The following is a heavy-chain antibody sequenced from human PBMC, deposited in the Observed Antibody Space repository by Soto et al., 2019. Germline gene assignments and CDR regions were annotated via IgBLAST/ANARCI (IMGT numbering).Heavy chain of an antibody. CDR1: GYTFTSYG. V-gene: IGHV1-18*01. J-gene: IGHJ1*01. CDR3: ARAVDYYDSSGYYTHEYFQH. Sequence: QVQLVQSGAEVKKPGASVKVSCKASGYTFTSYGISWVRQAPGQGLEWMGWISAYNGNTNYAQKLQGRVTMTTDTSTRTAYMELRSLRSDDTAVYYCARAVDYYDSSGYYTHEYFQHWGQGTLVTVSS. CDR2: ISAYNGNT. D-gene: IGHD3-22*01.